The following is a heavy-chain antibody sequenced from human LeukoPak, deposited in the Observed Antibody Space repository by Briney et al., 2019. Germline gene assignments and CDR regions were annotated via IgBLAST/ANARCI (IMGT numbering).Heavy chain of an antibody. CDR2: IYNSGST. Sequence: LSETLSLTCTVSGGSISTCYWSWIQPPPGKGLEWIGHIYNSGSTNYSPSLKSRVTISVDTSKNQFSLKLSSVTAADTAMYYCARFKRAGGWSYFDYWGLGTLVTVSS. D-gene: IGHD6-19*01. V-gene: IGHV4-59*01. CDR1: GGSISTCY. CDR3: ARFKRAGGWSYFDY. J-gene: IGHJ4*02.